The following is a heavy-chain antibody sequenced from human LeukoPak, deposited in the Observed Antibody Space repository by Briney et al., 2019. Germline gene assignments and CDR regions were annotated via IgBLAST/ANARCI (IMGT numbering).Heavy chain of an antibody. V-gene: IGHV3-30*04. CDR2: ISYDGSNT. CDR1: RFTFSSYA. J-gene: IGHJ4*02. Sequence: PGGSLRLSCAASRFTFSSYAMLWVRQLPGKGLEWVAIISYDGSNTYYADSVKGRFTISRDNSKNTLYLQMNSLRGEDTAVYYCARAVDYYDSSGSPFDYWGQGTLVTVSS. CDR3: ARAVDYYDSSGSPFDY. D-gene: IGHD3-22*01.